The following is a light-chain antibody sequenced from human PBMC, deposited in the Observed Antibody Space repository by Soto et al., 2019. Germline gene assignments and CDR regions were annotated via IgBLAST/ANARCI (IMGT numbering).Light chain of an antibody. J-gene: IGKJ4*01. V-gene: IGKV3-15*01. CDR2: GTS. CDR1: QSVGRS. CDR3: QQYDNWTSVS. Sequence: VSQRQRTTLPGRTSQSVGRSLAWYQQKPGQAPRLLMYGTSARATGIQATFSGSGSGTEFTLTISSLQSEDFAIYYCQQYDNWTSVSFGGGTKVEI.